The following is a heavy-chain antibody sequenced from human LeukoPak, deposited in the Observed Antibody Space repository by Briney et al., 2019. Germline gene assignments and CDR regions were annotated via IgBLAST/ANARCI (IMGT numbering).Heavy chain of an antibody. V-gene: IGHV4-59*01. Sequence: SETLSHTCTVSGGSISSYYWSWIRQPPGKGLEWIGYIYYSGSTNYNPSLKSRVTISVDTSKNQFSLKLSSVTAADTAVYYCARDRNSGYDLYYYYGMDVWGQGTTVTVSS. CDR1: GGSISSYY. CDR2: IYYSGST. J-gene: IGHJ6*02. CDR3: ARDRNSGYDLYYYYGMDV. D-gene: IGHD5-12*01.